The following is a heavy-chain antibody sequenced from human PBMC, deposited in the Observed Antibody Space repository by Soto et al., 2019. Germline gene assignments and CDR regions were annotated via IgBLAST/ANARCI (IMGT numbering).Heavy chain of an antibody. CDR2: INPSGGST. J-gene: IGHJ6*02. Sequence: VKVSCKASGYTFTSYYMHWVRQAPGQGLEWMGIINPSGGSTSYAQKFQGRVTMTRDTSTSTVYMELSSLRPEDTAVYYCARDKKGHSYGYYYYYGMDVWGQGTTVTVSS. V-gene: IGHV1-46*01. CDR3: ARDKKGHSYGYYYYYGMDV. CDR1: GYTFTSYY. D-gene: IGHD5-18*01.